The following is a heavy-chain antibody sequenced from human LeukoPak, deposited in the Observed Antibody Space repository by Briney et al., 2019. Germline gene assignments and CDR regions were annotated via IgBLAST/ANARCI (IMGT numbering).Heavy chain of an antibody. V-gene: IGHV5-51*01. CDR3: ARNNGGNTFDY. CDR1: GYIYTSYW. J-gene: IGHJ4*02. CDR2: IYPGDSDT. Sequence: GESLKISCNSSGYIYTSYWIGWVRQMPGKGLEWMGIIYPGDSDTRYSPSFQGQVTISADKSISTAYLQWSSLKASDTAMYYCARNNGGNTFDYWGQGTLVTVSS. D-gene: IGHD4-23*01.